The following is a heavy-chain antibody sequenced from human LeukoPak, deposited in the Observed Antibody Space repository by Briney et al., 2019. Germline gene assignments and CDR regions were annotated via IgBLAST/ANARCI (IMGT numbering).Heavy chain of an antibody. D-gene: IGHD6-19*01. CDR2: IYYSGST. V-gene: IGHV4-39*07. J-gene: IGHJ6*03. Sequence: SETLSLTCTVSGGSISSSSYYWGWIRQPPGKGLEWIGSIYYSGSTYYNPSLKSRVTISVDTSKNQFSLKLSSVTAADTAVYYCARDVVAGPVYYMDVWGKGTTVTVSS. CDR3: ARDVVAGPVYYMDV. CDR1: GGSISSSSYY.